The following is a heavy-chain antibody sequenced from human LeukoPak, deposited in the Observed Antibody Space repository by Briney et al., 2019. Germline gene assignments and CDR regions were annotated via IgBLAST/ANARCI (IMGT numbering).Heavy chain of an antibody. CDR2: INPNSGGT. V-gene: IGHV1-2*02. D-gene: IGHD3-3*01. Sequence: ASVKVSCKASGYTFTGYYMHWVRQAPGQGLEWMGWINPNSGGTNYAQKFQGRVTMTRVTSISTAYMELSRLRSDDTAVYYCARDPRTAKYYDFWSGYYRYWGQGTLVTVSS. CDR3: ARDPRTAKYYDFWSGYYRY. J-gene: IGHJ4*02. CDR1: GYTFTGYY.